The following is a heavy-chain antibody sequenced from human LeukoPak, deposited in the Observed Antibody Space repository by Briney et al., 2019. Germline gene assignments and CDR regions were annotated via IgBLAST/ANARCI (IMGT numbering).Heavy chain of an antibody. CDR2: ISGSGGST. CDR1: GFTFSSYA. Sequence: GGSLRLPCAASGFTFSSYAMSWVRQAPGKGLEWVSAISGSGGSTYYADSVKDRFTISRDNSKNTLYLQMNSLRAEDTAVYYCAKDMKPRKTNYDILTGYRVATIFDYWGQGTLVTVSS. V-gene: IGHV3-23*01. J-gene: IGHJ4*02. CDR3: AKDMKPRKTNYDILTGYRVATIFDY. D-gene: IGHD3-9*01.